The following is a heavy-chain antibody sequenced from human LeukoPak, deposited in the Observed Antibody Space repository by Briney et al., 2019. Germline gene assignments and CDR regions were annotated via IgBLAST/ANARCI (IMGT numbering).Heavy chain of an antibody. D-gene: IGHD2-2*01. CDR2: INTDGSLI. CDR1: GFTFSTYW. Sequence: GGSLRLSCAVSGFTFSTYWMHWVRQAPGKGLVWVSRINTDGSLINYADSVKGRFTMSRDNSKNTLYLQMNSLRAEDTAVYYCARGWDIVVVPAAMVWGYFDYWGQGTLVTVSS. CDR3: ARGWDIVVVPAAMVWGYFDY. V-gene: IGHV3-74*01. J-gene: IGHJ4*02.